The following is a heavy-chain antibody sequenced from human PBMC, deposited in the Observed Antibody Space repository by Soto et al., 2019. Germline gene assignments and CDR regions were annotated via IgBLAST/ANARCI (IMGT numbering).Heavy chain of an antibody. V-gene: IGHV1-24*01. Sequence: ASVEVSCKVAGYTLTELSVHWVRRAPGKGLEWMGGFDPEDAEIIYAQKFQGRVTMTEDTSTDTAYMELSSLRSEDTAVYYCAGITMIVVGAYGMDVWGQGTTVTVSS. CDR1: GYTLTELS. CDR3: AGITMIVVGAYGMDV. D-gene: IGHD3-22*01. J-gene: IGHJ6*02. CDR2: FDPEDAEI.